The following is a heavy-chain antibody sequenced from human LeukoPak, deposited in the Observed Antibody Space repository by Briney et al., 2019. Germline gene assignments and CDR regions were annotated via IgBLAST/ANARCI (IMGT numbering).Heavy chain of an antibody. J-gene: IGHJ5*02. CDR2: TRNKANGYTT. CDR1: GFILSDHY. V-gene: IGHV3-72*01. CDR3: GRSGRYRPSDL. D-gene: IGHD1-26*01. Sequence: GGSLRLSCAASGFILSDHYIDWVRQAPGKGLEWVGRTRNKANGYTTEYAASVKGRFTISRDDPKNLLYLQMNSLKSEDTAVYYCGRSGRYRPSDLWGQGTLVTVSS.